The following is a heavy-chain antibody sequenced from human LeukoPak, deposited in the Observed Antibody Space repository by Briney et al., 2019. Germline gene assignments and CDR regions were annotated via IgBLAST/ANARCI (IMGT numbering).Heavy chain of an antibody. CDR1: GGSFSGYY. CDR2: INHSGST. D-gene: IGHD2-15*01. CDR3: ARNLFRGLGGSRSRYGMDV. V-gene: IGHV4-34*01. Sequence: SETLSLTCAVYGGSFSGYYWSWIRQPPGKGLEWIGEINHSGSTNYNPSLKSRVTISVDTSKNQFSLKLSSVTAADTAVYYCARNLFRGLGGSRSRYGMDVWGQGTTVTVSS. J-gene: IGHJ6*02.